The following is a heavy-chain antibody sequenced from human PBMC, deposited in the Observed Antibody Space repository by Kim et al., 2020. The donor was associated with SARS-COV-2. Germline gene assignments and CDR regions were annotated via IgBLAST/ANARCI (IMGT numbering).Heavy chain of an antibody. D-gene: IGHD2-15*01. CDR3: ARVRVPGAGWYQEYF. J-gene: IGHJ1*01. V-gene: IGHV3-30-3*01. CDR2: ISYHGLHT. Sequence: GGSLRLSCADSAGFTFSSFAMHWVRQAPGKGLEWVAAISYHGLHTYYADSVKGRFTISRDNSNNILYLQMDSLRPEDTAMYYCARVRVPGAGWYQEYF. CDR1: AGFTFSSFA.